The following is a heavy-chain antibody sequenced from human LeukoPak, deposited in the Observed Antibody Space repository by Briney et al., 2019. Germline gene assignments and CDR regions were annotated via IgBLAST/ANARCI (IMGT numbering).Heavy chain of an antibody. CDR2: INPSGGST. CDR3: TITVTDLDY. D-gene: IGHD4-17*01. CDR1: GYTFTSYY. J-gene: IGHJ4*02. Sequence: ASVKVSCKASGYTFTSYYMHWVRQAPGQGLEWMGIINPSGGSTSYAQKFQGRVTMTRDTSASTVYMELSSLRSEDMAMYYCTITVTDLDYWGQGTLVTVSS. V-gene: IGHV1-46*01.